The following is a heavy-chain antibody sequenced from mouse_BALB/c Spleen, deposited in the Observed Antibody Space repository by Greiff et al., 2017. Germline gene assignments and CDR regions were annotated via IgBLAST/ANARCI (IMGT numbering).Heavy chain of an antibody. V-gene: IGHV5-6-5*01. D-gene: IGHD1-1*01. J-gene: IGHJ4*01. Sequence: EVKLVESGGGLVKPGGSLKLSCAASGFTFSDYYMYWVRQTPEKRLEWVASISSGGSTYYPDSVKGRFTISRDNARNILYLQMSSLRSEDTAMYYCARDPYYYGSSSYAMDYWGQGTSVTVSS. CDR1: GFTFSDYY. CDR2: ISSGGST. CDR3: ARDPYYYGSSSYAMDY.